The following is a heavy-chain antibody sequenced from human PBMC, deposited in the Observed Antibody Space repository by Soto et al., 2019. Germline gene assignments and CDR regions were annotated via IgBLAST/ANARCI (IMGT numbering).Heavy chain of an antibody. D-gene: IGHD6-13*01. CDR2: ISGSGGST. CDR1: GFTFSSYA. J-gene: IGHJ5*02. V-gene: IGHV3-23*01. CDR3: AKERRSSSWYGWDWFDP. Sequence: EVQLLESGGGLVQPGGSLRLSCAASGFTFSSYAMSWVRQAPGKGLEWVSAISGSGGSTYYADSVKGRFTISRDNSKNRLYLQMNSLRAEDTAVYYCAKERRSSSWYGWDWFDPWGQGTLVTVSS.